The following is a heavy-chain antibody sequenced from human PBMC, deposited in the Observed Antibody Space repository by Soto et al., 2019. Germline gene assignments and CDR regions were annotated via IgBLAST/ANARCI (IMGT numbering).Heavy chain of an antibody. Sequence: QVQLVESGGGVVQPGTSLRLSCAASGFTFRQYGMHWVRQAPGKGLEWVAVIFYDGFNEYYADSVRGRFTVSRDNSGNRVDLQMNSLRVEDTAVYYCVRGWCSGVHLSCLDLRGQGTAVVVSS. CDR2: IFYDGFNE. CDR1: GFTFRQYG. CDR3: VRGWCSGVHLSCLDL. V-gene: IGHV3-33*01. J-gene: IGHJ3*01. D-gene: IGHD6-19*01.